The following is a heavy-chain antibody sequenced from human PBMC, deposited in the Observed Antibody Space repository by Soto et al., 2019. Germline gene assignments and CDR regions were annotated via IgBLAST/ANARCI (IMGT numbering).Heavy chain of an antibody. V-gene: IGHV4-61*01. D-gene: IGHD4-17*01. J-gene: IGHJ4*02. CDR3: ARLYGDYDGIDY. CDR2: IYYSGST. Sequence: PSETLSLTCTVSGGSVSSGIYYWSWIRQPPGKGLEWIGYIYYSGSTNYNPSLKSRVTISVDTSKNQFSLKLSSVTAADTAVYYCARLYGDYDGIDYWGQGTLVTVSS. CDR1: GGSVSSGIYY.